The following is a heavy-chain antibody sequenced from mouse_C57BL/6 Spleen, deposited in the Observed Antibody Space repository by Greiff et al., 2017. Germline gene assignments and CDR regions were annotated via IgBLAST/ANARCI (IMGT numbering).Heavy chain of an antibody. CDR1: GFSLTSYG. D-gene: IGHD2-1*01. Sequence: QVQLKESGPGLVQPSQSLSITCTVSGFSLTSYGVHWVRQSPGKGLEWLGVIWSGGSTDYNAAFISRLSISKDNSKSQVFFKMNSLQADDTAIYYCARNLHFYGKGDWYFDVWGTGTTVTVSS. V-gene: IGHV2-2*01. CDR3: ARNLHFYGKGDWYFDV. J-gene: IGHJ1*03. CDR2: IWSGGST.